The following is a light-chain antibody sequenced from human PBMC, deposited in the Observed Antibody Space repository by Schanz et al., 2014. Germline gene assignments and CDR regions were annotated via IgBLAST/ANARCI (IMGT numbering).Light chain of an antibody. CDR2: DVS. V-gene: IGLV2-11*01. Sequence: QSALTQPRSVSGSPGQSVTISCTGTSSDVGGYNYVSWYQQHPGKAPKVMIYDVSERPSGVPDRFSGSKSGNTASLTISGLQADDEADYYCSSYTSSSTLEVFGGGTKLTVL. CDR3: SSYTSSSTLEV. CDR1: SSDVGGYNY. J-gene: IGLJ3*02.